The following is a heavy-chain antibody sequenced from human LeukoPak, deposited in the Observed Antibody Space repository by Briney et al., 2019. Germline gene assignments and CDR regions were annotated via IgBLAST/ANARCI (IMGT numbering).Heavy chain of an antibody. J-gene: IGHJ6*03. D-gene: IGHD6-13*01. CDR2: IYYSGST. V-gene: IGHV4-59*01. CDR1: GGSISSYY. CDR3: AGGRTIAAAGYYYYYMDV. Sequence: SETLSLTCTVSGGSISSYYWSWIRQPPGKGLEWIGYIYYSGSTNYNPSLKSRVTISVDTSKNQFSLKLSSVTAADTAVYYCAGGRTIAAAGYYYYYMDVWGKGTTVTISS.